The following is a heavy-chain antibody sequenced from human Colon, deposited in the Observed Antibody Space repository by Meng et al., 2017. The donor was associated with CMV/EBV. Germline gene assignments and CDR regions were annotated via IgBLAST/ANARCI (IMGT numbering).Heavy chain of an antibody. CDR2: ISYSGTTI. D-gene: IGHD3-16*01. V-gene: IGHV3-11*04. J-gene: IGHJ4*03. Sequence: GESLKISCAASGFTFSDNYMSWIRQAPGKGLEWLSYISYSGTTIYYAGSVEGRFTVSRDNAKNSLYLQMNSLRVEDTAVYFCVRGHYDGAWGHGTLVTVSS. CDR1: GFTFSDNY. CDR3: VRGHYDGA.